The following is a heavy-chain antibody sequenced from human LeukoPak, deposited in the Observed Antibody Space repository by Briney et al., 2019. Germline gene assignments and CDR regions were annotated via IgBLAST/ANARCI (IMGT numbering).Heavy chain of an antibody. J-gene: IGHJ4*02. Sequence: SETLSLTCAVSGGSISSCNWWCWARQPPGKGLEWIGEIYHSGSTNYNPSLKSRVTISVDKSKNQFSLKLSSVTAADTAVYYCVRKGDHYQDSSGYRTFDYWGQGTLVTVSS. CDR3: VRKGDHYQDSSGYRTFDY. CDR2: IYHSGST. CDR1: GGSISSCNW. D-gene: IGHD3-22*01. V-gene: IGHV4-4*02.